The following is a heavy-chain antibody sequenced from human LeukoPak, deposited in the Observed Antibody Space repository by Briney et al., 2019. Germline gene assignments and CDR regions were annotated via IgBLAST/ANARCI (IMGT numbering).Heavy chain of an antibody. V-gene: IGHV4-61*02. D-gene: IGHD3-10*01. CDR3: ARQTFGVLYFDS. Sequence: SETLSLTCIVSGGSISRGSYYWSWIRQPAGKGLEWMGRIYNSGSTNYNPSLKSRVTISTDMSKNRISLKLSSVTAADTAVYYCARQTFGVLYFDSWGQGTLVIVSS. CDR1: GGSISRGSYY. CDR2: IYNSGST. J-gene: IGHJ4*02.